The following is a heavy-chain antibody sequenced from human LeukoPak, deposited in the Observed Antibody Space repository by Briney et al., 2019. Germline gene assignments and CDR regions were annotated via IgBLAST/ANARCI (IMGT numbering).Heavy chain of an antibody. CDR2: INHSGST. Sequence: IPSETLSLTCAVYGGSFSGYYWSWLRQPPGKGLEWIGEINHSGSTNYNPSLKSRVTISVDTSKNQFSLKLSSVTAADTAVYYCARGSYEFREMATTQIDYWGQGTLVTVSS. CDR3: ARGSYEFREMATTQIDY. J-gene: IGHJ4*02. D-gene: IGHD5-24*01. CDR1: GGSFSGYY. V-gene: IGHV4-34*01.